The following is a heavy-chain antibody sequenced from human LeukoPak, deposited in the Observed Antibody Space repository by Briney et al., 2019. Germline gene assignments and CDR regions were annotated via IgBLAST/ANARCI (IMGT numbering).Heavy chain of an antibody. J-gene: IGHJ4*01. CDR2: INHTGST. Sequence: PSETLSLTCAVYGGSFSGYYWSWIRQPPGKGLEWIGEINHTGSTNYNPSLKSRATIPVDTSKNQFSLNLNSVTAADTAVYYCARRLGGYTSFDYWGHGNLVIVSS. V-gene: IGHV4-34*01. CDR3: ARRLGGYTSFDY. D-gene: IGHD3-16*01. CDR1: GGSFSGYY.